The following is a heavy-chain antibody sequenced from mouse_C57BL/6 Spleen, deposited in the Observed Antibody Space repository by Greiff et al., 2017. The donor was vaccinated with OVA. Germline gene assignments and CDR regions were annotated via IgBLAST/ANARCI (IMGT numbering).Heavy chain of an antibody. CDR3: ASRDTYFEV. CDR1: GYTFTSYW. Sequence: VQLQQSGAELVKPGASVKLSCKASGYTFTSYWMQWVKQRPGQGLEWIGEIDPSASYTNYNQKFKGKATLTVDTSSSTAYMQLSSLTSEDSAVYYVASRDTYFEVWGTGTTGTVSS. CDR2: IDPSASYT. J-gene: IGHJ1*03. V-gene: IGHV1-50*01.